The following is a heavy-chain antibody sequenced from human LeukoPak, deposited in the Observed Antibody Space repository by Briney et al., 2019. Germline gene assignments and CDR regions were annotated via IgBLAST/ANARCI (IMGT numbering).Heavy chain of an antibody. CDR1: GFSFSTYW. CDR2: IKQDESEK. J-gene: IGHJ4*02. Sequence: GGSLGLSCAASGFSFSTYWMSWVRQAPGKGLEWVANIKQDESEKYYVNSVKGRFTISRDNTKNSLYLQMNSLRVEDTAVYYCASGRQLGRWGQGTLVTVSS. CDR3: ASGRQLGR. D-gene: IGHD6-13*01. V-gene: IGHV3-7*03.